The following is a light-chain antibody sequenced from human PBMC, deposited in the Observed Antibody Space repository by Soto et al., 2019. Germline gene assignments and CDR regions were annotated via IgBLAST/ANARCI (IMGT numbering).Light chain of an antibody. Sequence: EIGLTQSLGTLSLSPGERATRACRASQSVSSSYLAWYQQNPGQAPRLLIYGASSRATGIPDRFSGSGSGTDFTLTISRLEPEDFAVYYCQQYGSSGWTFGQGTKVEIK. CDR3: QQYGSSGWT. V-gene: IGKV3-20*01. CDR1: QSVSSSY. J-gene: IGKJ1*01. CDR2: GAS.